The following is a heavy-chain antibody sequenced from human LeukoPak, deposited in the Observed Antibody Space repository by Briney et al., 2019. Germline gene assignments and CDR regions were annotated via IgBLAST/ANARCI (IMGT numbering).Heavy chain of an antibody. CDR3: AKVRRDSGTTTKGGFDY. V-gene: IGHV3-23*01. Sequence: GGSLRLSCAASGFTFSSYAMSWVRQAPGKGLEWVSTISGSGGSTYYADSVKGRFTISRDNSKNTLYLQMNGLRAEDTAVYYCAKVRRDSGTTTKGGFDYWGQGTLVTVSS. D-gene: IGHD4-11*01. CDR2: ISGSGGST. CDR1: GFTFSSYA. J-gene: IGHJ4*02.